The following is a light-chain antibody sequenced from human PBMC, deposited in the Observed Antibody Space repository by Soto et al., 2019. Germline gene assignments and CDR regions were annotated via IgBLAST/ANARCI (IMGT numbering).Light chain of an antibody. Sequence: EIVMTQSPATLSVSPVERATLSCRASQSVSSNLAWYQQKPGLAPRLLIYDASSRATGIPDRFSGSGSGTDFTLTISRLEPEDFAVYYCQQYGSSPETFGQGTKVDI. V-gene: IGKV3D-20*01. CDR3: QQYGSSPET. CDR2: DAS. J-gene: IGKJ2*01. CDR1: QSVSSN.